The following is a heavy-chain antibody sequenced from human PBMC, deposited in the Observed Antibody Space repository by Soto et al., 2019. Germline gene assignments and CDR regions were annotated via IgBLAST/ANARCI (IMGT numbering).Heavy chain of an antibody. J-gene: IGHJ4*02. CDR3: TTYYYGSGFDY. D-gene: IGHD3-10*01. V-gene: IGHV3-15*01. Sequence: GGSLRLSCAASGFTFSNAWMSWVRQAPGKGLEWVGRIKSKTDGGTTGYAAPVKGRFTISRDDSKNTLYLQMNSLKTEDTAVYYCTTYYYGSGFDYWGQGTLVTVSS. CDR2: IKSKTDGGTT. CDR1: GFTFSNAW.